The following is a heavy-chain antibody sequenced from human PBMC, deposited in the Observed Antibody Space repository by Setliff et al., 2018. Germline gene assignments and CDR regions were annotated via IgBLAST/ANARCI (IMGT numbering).Heavy chain of an antibody. Sequence: KPGGSLRLSCAASGFSFSDYYMMGIRQAPGKGLEWVSYISNDAYTIHYADSMKGRLTISRDNSKNSVFLQMNSLRVEDTAVYYCARVHYETSTYSPTLFDHWGQGALVTVSS. V-gene: IGHV3-11*01. CDR1: GFSFSDYY. CDR3: ARVHYETSTYSPTLFDH. J-gene: IGHJ4*02. CDR2: ISNDAYTI. D-gene: IGHD3-22*01.